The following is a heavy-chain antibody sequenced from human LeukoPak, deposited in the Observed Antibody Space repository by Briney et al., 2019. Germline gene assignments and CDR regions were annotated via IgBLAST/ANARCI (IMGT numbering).Heavy chain of an antibody. Sequence: SETLSLTRAVYGGSFSGYYWSWIRQPPGKGLEWIGEINHSGSTNYSPSLKSRVTISVDTSKNQFSLKLSSVTAADTAVYYCARAGDSSGYCDSWGQGTLVTVSS. CDR3: ARAGDSSGYCDS. J-gene: IGHJ4*02. D-gene: IGHD3-22*01. V-gene: IGHV4-34*01. CDR1: GGSFSGYY. CDR2: INHSGST.